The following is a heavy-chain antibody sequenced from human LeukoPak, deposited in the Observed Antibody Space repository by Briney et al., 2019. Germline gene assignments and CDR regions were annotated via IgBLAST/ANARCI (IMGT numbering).Heavy chain of an antibody. CDR3: ASSGSWGISDY. J-gene: IGHJ4*02. CDR2: VHTSGST. V-gene: IGHV4-4*09. Sequence: SETLSLTCTVSAVAISTYRWSWIRQPAGKELEGIGYVHTSGSTDYNSYLKSRVPISVDTSKNQFSLTVTPPTAADSAIYYCASSGSWGISDYWGPGLPVTVSP. CDR1: AVAISTYR. D-gene: IGHD1-26*01.